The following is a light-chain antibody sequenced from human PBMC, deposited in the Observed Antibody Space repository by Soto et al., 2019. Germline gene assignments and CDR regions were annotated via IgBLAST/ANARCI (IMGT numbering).Light chain of an antibody. CDR2: KAS. Sequence: DIQMTQSPSTLSASVGDRVTITCRASQSISSWLAWYQQKPGKAPKLLIYKASILESGVPSRFSGSGSGTECTLTISSLQPDDFATYYCQQYNSYPYTFGQGTKVEIK. CDR1: QSISSW. V-gene: IGKV1-5*03. CDR3: QQYNSYPYT. J-gene: IGKJ2*01.